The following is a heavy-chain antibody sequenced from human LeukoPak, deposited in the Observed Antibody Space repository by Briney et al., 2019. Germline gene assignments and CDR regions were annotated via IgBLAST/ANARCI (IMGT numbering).Heavy chain of an antibody. CDR2: IYPSGSI. V-gene: IGHV4-61*02. J-gene: IGHJ2*01. Sequence: SETLSLTCTVSGASISSGSYYWSWIRQPAGKGLEWIGLIYPSGSINNNPSLKSRVTISLDTSKNLFSLRLSSVTAADTAIYYCARVTSYGGNSGWYFDLWGRGTLVTVSS. CDR1: GASISSGSYY. D-gene: IGHD4-23*01. CDR3: ARVTSYGGNSGWYFDL.